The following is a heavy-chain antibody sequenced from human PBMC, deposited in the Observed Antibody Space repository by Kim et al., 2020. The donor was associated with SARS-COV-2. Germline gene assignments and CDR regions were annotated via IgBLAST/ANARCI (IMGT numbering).Heavy chain of an antibody. CDR3: AKGKEIAAALDY. Sequence: YAESVKGRFTISPDKAKNSLYLQMNTLRAEETAFYYCAKGKEIAAALDYWGQETLVTVSS. J-gene: IGHJ4*02. V-gene: IGHV3-9*01. D-gene: IGHD6-13*01.